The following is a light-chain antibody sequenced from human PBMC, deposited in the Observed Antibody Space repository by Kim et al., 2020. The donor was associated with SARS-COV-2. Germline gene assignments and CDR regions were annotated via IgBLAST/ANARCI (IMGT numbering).Light chain of an antibody. CDR1: QGLVYGDENIY. Sequence: PTTISWRCRQGLVYGDENIYLNWFQQRPGQPPRRLIYKVANRDSGVPDRFSGSGSGTDFTLQISRVEAEDVGVYYCKQDTHGPFTFGAGTKVDIK. V-gene: IGKV2-30*01. CDR3: KQDTHGPFT. J-gene: IGKJ3*01. CDR2: KVA.